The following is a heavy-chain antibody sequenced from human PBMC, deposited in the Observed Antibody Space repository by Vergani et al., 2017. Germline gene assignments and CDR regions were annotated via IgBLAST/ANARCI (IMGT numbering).Heavy chain of an antibody. V-gene: IGHV4-59*01. CDR2: IYYSGST. D-gene: IGHD2-21*02. CDR1: GGPISSYY. Sequence: QVQLQESGPGLVKPSETLSLTCTVSGGPISSYYWSWIRQPPGKGLEWIGYIYYSGSTNYNPSLKSRVTISVDTSKNQFSLKLSSLTAADTAVYYCARNPYCGGDCYSDAFDIWGQGTMVTVSS. J-gene: IGHJ3*02. CDR3: ARNPYCGGDCYSDAFDI.